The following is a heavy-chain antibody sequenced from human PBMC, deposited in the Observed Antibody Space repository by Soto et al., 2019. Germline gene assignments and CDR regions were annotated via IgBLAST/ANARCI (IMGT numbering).Heavy chain of an antibody. CDR1: GFTFSSYA. D-gene: IGHD3-9*01. J-gene: IGHJ6*02. CDR2: ISGGGGST. Sequence: PGGSLRLSCAASGFTFSSYAMSWVRQAPGKGLEWVSAISGGGGSTYYADSVKGRFTISRDNSKNTLYLQMNSLRAEDTAVYYCAKFRRYDILTGKGYYYGMDVWGQGTTVTVSS. CDR3: AKFRRYDILTGKGYYYGMDV. V-gene: IGHV3-23*01.